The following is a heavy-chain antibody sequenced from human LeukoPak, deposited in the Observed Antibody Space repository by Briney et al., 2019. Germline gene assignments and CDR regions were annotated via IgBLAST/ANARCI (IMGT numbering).Heavy chain of an antibody. CDR3: ALSGAGAYYYGMDV. CDR2: INHSGST. Sequence: SETLSLTCAVYGGSFSGYYWSWIRQPPGKGLEWIGEINHSGSTNYNPSLKSRVTISVDTSKNQFSLKLSSVTAADTAVYYCALSGAGAYYYGMDVWGQGTTVTVSS. V-gene: IGHV4-34*01. CDR1: GGSFSGYY. J-gene: IGHJ6*02. D-gene: IGHD3-10*01.